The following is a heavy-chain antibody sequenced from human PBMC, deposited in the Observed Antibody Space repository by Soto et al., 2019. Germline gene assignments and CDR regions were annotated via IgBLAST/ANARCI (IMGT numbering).Heavy chain of an antibody. D-gene: IGHD3-16*02. CDR2: IKSKTDGGTT. J-gene: IGHJ3*02. Sequence: EVQLVESGGGLVKPGGSLRLSCAASGFTFSNAWMSWVRQAPGKGLEWVGRIKSKTDGGTTDYAAPVKGRFTISRDDSKNTLYLQMNSLKTEGTAVYYCTTGLYYDYIWGSYRQVDIWGQGTMVTVSS. CDR3: TTGLYYDYIWGSYRQVDI. CDR1: GFTFSNAW. V-gene: IGHV3-15*01.